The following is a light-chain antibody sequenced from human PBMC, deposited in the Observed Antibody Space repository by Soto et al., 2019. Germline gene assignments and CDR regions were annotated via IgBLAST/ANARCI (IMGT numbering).Light chain of an antibody. CDR1: QSVGND. CDR2: DIF. CDR3: QQYNSSPIP. Sequence: EIVMTQSPATLSVSPGERATLSCRASQSVGNDLVWYQQKPGQPPKLVIYDIFTRATGVPNRISGSGSGTEFNLTISSLQSEDLAVYYCQQYNSSPIPIGKGPRLE. V-gene: IGKV3D-15*02. J-gene: IGKJ5*01.